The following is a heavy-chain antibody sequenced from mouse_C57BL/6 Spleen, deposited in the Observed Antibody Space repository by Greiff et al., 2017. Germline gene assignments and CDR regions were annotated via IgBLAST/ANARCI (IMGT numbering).Heavy chain of an antibody. CDR3: ARSGDWAYAMDY. CDR2: IDPSDSYT. D-gene: IGHD4-1*01. J-gene: IGHJ4*01. Sequence: QVQLQQPGAELVMPGASVKLSCKASGYTFTSYWMHWVKQRPGQGLEWIGEIDPSDSYTNYNQKFKGKSTLTVDKSSSTAYMQLSSLTSEDSAVYYCARSGDWAYAMDYGGQGTSVTVSS. V-gene: IGHV1-69*01. CDR1: GYTFTSYW.